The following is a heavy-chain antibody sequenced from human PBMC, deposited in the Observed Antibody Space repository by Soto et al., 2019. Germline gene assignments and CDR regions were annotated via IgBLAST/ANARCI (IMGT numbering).Heavy chain of an antibody. V-gene: IGHV1-18*01. D-gene: IGHD3-9*01. J-gene: IGHJ4*02. Sequence: QVQLVQSGAEVKKPGASVKVSCKASGYTFTSYGISWVRQAPGQGLERMGWISAYNGNTNYAQKLQGRVTMTTDTSTSTAYMELRSLRSDDTAVYYCARDLMHDILTGWYSFDYWGQGTLVTVSS. CDR1: GYTFTSYG. CDR3: ARDLMHDILTGWYSFDY. CDR2: ISAYNGNT.